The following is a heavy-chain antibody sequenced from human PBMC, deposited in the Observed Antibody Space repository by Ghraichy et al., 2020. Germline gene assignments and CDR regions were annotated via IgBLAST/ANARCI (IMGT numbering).Heavy chain of an antibody. V-gene: IGHV3-9*01. CDR1: GFTFDDYA. CDR3: AKDMTTVIGGFDY. Sequence: GGSLRLSCAASGFTFDDYAMHWVRQAPGKGLEWVSGISWNGGYIGYADSVKGRFTISRDNAKNSLYLQMNSLRAEDTAFYYCAKDMTTVIGGFDYWGQGTLVTVSS. D-gene: IGHD4-17*01. J-gene: IGHJ4*02. CDR2: ISWNGGYI.